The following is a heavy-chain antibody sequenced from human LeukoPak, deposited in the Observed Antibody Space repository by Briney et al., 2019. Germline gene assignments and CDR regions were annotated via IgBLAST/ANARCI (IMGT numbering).Heavy chain of an antibody. J-gene: IGHJ4*02. CDR3: ARSSGSRYYIDY. Sequence: SETLSLTCTVSSGSISTYYWSWIRQPPGKRLEWIGFIHYTGSTNYNASLKRRLTISVDTSKNRFSLKLTSVTAADTAVYYCARSSGSRYYIDYWGQGTMVTVSS. D-gene: IGHD1-26*01. CDR2: IHYTGST. CDR1: SGSISTYY. V-gene: IGHV4-59*01.